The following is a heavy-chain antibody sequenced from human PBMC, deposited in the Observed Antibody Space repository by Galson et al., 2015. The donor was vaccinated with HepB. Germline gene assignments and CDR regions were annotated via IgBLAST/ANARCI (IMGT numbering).Heavy chain of an antibody. J-gene: IGHJ6*02. CDR3: AYGSDV. CDR2: TYFRSQWRI. V-gene: IGHV6-1*01. CDR1: GDSVTSNSAV. Sequence: CAISGDSVTSNSAVWNWIRRSPSRGLEWLGRTYFRSQWRIDYTVSVKSRITINADTSQNQFSLHLNSMTPEDTAVYYCAYGSDVWGQGTTVIVSS.